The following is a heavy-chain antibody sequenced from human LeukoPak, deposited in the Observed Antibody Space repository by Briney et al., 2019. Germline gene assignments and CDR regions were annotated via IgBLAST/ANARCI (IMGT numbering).Heavy chain of an antibody. V-gene: IGHV5-51*01. D-gene: IGHD3-10*01. J-gene: IGHJ6*03. Sequence: KPGESLKISCKGSGYSFTNYWIGWARQMPGKGLEWMGIIYSGDSDIDTRYSPSFQGQVTISADKSISTAYLQWSSLKASDTAMYYCARQSLFGVHYYMDVWGKGTTVTVSS. CDR3: ARQSLFGVHYYMDV. CDR1: GYSFTNYW. CDR2: IYSGDSDIDT.